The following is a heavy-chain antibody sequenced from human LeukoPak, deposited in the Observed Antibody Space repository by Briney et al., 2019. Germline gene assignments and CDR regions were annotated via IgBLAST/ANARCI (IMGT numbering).Heavy chain of an antibody. V-gene: IGHV3-30*02. J-gene: IGHJ4*02. CDR3: AKVCNTYQLLYDYFDY. CDR1: GFTFSSYG. D-gene: IGHD2-2*02. Sequence: GGSLRLSCAASGFTFSSYGMHWVRQAPGKGLEWVAFIRYDGSNKYYADSVKGRFTISRDNSKNTLYLQMNSLRAEDTAVYYCAKVCNTYQLLYDYFDYWGQGTLVTVSS. CDR2: IRYDGSNK.